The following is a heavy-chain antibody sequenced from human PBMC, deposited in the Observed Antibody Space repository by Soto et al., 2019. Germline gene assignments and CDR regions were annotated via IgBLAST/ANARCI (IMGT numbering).Heavy chain of an antibody. D-gene: IGHD2-2*01. V-gene: IGHV1-3*01. Sequence: QVQLVQSGAEVKKPGASVKVSCKASGYTFTSYAMHWVRQAPGQRLEWMGWINAGNGNTKYSQKFRGRVTITRDTSASTAYMELSSLRSEDTAVYYCARDLIVVVPAARGGMDVWGQGTTVTVSS. J-gene: IGHJ6*02. CDR2: INAGNGNT. CDR3: ARDLIVVVPAARGGMDV. CDR1: GYTFTSYA.